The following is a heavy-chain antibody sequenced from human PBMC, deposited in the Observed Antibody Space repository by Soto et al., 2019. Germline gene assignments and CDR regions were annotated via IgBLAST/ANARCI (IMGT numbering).Heavy chain of an antibody. D-gene: IGHD6-13*01. Sequence: SDTLSLTCTVSGFSISSYYWNWFRQPPGKGLEWIGYISYSGSTNYNPSLKSRVTMSMDTSKNQFSLKLNSVTAADTAVYYCANFFGTSWSTHYWGPATLVTVSS. V-gene: IGHV4-59*08. CDR3: ANFFGTSWSTHY. J-gene: IGHJ4*02. CDR2: ISYSGST. CDR1: GFSISSYY.